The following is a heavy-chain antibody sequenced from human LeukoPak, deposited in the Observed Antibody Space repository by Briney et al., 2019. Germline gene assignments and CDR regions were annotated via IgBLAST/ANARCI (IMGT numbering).Heavy chain of an antibody. V-gene: IGHV4-4*02. D-gene: IGHD3-3*01. Sequence: PSETLSLTCGVSGXSVINTNWWTWVRQPPGKGLEWIGEVHLDGRTNYNPSFESRLTMSVDVSENQVSLKLTSVTAADTAVYYCAREGGFYRPLDYSGQGTLVTVSS. CDR2: VHLDGRT. CDR3: AREGGFYRPLDY. CDR1: GXSVINTNW. J-gene: IGHJ4*02.